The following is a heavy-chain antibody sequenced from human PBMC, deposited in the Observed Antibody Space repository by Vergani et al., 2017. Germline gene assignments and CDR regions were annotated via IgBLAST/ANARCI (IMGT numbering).Heavy chain of an antibody. CDR1: GDSISSGGQS. CDR2: IYTSGAT. J-gene: IGHJ3*01. V-gene: IGHV4-61*02. CDR3: ARDGGEYDKDALDV. D-gene: IGHD2-21*01. Sequence: QVNLQESGPGLVKPSETLSLPCAVSGDSISSGGQSWTWLRQSAGKGLEWIGRIYTSGATNYNPSLRSRAIMSVDASKKQFSLKLTSVTAADTAVYYCARDGGEYDKDALDVWGQGTKVTVTS.